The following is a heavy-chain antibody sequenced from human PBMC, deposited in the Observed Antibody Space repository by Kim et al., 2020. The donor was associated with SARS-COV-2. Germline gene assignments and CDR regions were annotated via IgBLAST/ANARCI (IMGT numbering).Heavy chain of an antibody. CDR1: GFTFSRYA. CDR3: ARDANRGYSYGWTYYFYGVAV. J-gene: IGHJ6*02. V-gene: IGHV3-30*04. Sequence: GGSLRLSCAASGFTFSRYAINWVRQAPGKGLEWVAVISYDGSNKNYADSVKGRFTIARDNSKNTLYLQMNSLRAEDTAVYYCARDANRGYSYGWTYYFYGVAVWGQRTTVTVSS. CDR2: ISYDGSNK. D-gene: IGHD5-18*01.